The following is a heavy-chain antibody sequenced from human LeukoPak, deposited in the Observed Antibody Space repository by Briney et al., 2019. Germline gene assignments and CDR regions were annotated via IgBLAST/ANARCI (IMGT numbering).Heavy chain of an antibody. CDR3: ARYSGSYPHDAFDI. Sequence: SETLSLTCTVSGGSISSYYWSWIRQPPGKGLEWIGYIYYSGSTNYNPSLKSRVTISVDTSKNHFSLKLSSVTAADTAVYYCARYSGSYPHDAFDIWGQGTMVTVSS. J-gene: IGHJ3*02. D-gene: IGHD1-26*01. CDR1: GGSISSYY. CDR2: IYYSGST. V-gene: IGHV4-59*01.